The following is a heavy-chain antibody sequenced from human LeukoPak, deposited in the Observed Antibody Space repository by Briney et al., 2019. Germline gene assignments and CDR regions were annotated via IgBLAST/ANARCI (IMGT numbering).Heavy chain of an antibody. Sequence: GASVKVSCKASRYTFTGYYMHWVRQAPGQGLEWMGWINPNSGGTNYAQKFQGRVTMTRDTSISTAYMELSRLRSDDTAVYYCARVTDLYYYYMDVWGKGTTVTVSS. D-gene: IGHD3/OR15-3a*01. CDR3: ARVTDLYYYYMDV. CDR1: RYTFTGYY. CDR2: INPNSGGT. V-gene: IGHV1-2*02. J-gene: IGHJ6*03.